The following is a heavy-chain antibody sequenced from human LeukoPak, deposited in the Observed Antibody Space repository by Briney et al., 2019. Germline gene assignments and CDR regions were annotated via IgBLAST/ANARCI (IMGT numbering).Heavy chain of an antibody. Sequence: GRSLRLSCAASGFTFDDYAMHWVRQAPGKGLEWVSSISWNSDRIEYAGSVKGRFIISRDNARNSLYLQMNSLRAEDMALYFCAKAIYGSGSPDAFDIWGQGTMVTVSS. CDR2: ISWNSDRI. D-gene: IGHD3-10*01. CDR1: GFTFDDYA. CDR3: AKAIYGSGSPDAFDI. J-gene: IGHJ3*02. V-gene: IGHV3-9*03.